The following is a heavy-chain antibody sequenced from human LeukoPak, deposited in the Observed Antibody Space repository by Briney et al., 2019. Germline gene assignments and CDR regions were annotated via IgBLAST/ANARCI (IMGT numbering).Heavy chain of an antibody. CDR3: ARLVVFTNYYYYGMDV. J-gene: IGHJ6*02. Sequence: SETLSLTCTVSGGSISSGGYYWSWIRQHPGKGLEWIGYIYYSGSTYYNPSLKSRVTISVDTSKNQFSLKLSSVTAADTAVYYCARLVVFTNYYYYGMDVWGQGTTVTVSS. D-gene: IGHD3-10*01. CDR1: GGSISSGGYY. V-gene: IGHV4-31*03. CDR2: IYYSGST.